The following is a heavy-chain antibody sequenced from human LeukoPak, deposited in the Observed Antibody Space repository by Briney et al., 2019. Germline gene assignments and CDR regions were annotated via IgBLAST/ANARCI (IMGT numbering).Heavy chain of an antibody. CDR1: GGSFSGYY. D-gene: IGHD3-9*01. CDR3: ARGGLRYFDWLPSMDV. J-gene: IGHJ6*02. V-gene: IGHV4-34*01. Sequence: SETLSLTCAVYGGSFSGYYWSWIRQPPGKGLEWIGEINHSGSTNYNPSLKSRVTISVDTSKNQFSLKLSSVTAADTAVYYCARGGLRYFDWLPSMDVRGQGTTVTVSS. CDR2: INHSGST.